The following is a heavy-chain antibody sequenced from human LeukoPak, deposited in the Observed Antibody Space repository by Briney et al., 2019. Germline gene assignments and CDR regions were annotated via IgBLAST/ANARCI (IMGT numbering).Heavy chain of an antibody. CDR3: ARDHDYVWGSDPDAFDI. J-gene: IGHJ3*02. V-gene: IGHV3-21*01. Sequence: GGSLRLSCAASGFTFSSYSMNWVRQAPGKGLEWVSSISSSSSYIYYADSVKGRFTISRDNAKNSLYLQMNSLRAEDTAVYYCARDHDYVWGSDPDAFDIWGQGTMVTVSS. CDR1: GFTFSSYS. CDR2: ISSSSSYI. D-gene: IGHD3-16*01.